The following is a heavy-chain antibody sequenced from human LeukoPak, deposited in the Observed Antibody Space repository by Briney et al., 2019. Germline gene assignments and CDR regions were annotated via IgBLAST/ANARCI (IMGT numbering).Heavy chain of an antibody. Sequence: KASETLSLTCTVSGGSISSYYWSWVRQPPGKGLEWIGYIYYSGSTNYNPSLKSRVTISVDTSKNQFSLKLSSVTAADTAVYSCARDRGGYGNWFDPWGQGTLVTVSS. CDR1: GGSISSYY. CDR2: IYYSGST. D-gene: IGHD5-12*01. CDR3: ARDRGGYGNWFDP. J-gene: IGHJ5*02. V-gene: IGHV4-59*01.